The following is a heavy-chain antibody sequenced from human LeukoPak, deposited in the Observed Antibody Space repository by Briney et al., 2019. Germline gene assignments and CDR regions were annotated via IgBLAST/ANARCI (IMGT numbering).Heavy chain of an antibody. J-gene: IGHJ4*02. V-gene: IGHV3-48*03. D-gene: IGHD3-16*01. CDR2: IDRSGNLI. Sequence: QSGGSLRLSCAASGFTLSSYEMNWVRQAPGKGLEWVSSIDRSGNLIYYGDSVKGRFTISRDNAKNSLYLQMNSLRAEDTAVYYCARDWVDDYVWGNLREGDWGQGTLVTVSS. CDR1: GFTLSSYE. CDR3: ARDWVDDYVWGNLREGD.